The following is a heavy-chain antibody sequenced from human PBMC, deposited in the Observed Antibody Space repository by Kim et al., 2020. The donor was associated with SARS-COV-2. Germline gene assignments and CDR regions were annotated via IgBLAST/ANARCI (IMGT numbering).Heavy chain of an antibody. V-gene: IGHV3-33*08. D-gene: IGHD6-13*01. CDR3: ARGKDCDSWFMSN. Sequence: GGSLRLSCAASGFTFRSYGLHWVRQAPGKGLEWVADIRNDGREKYYAESVKGRFTISRDNAKNTLYLQMNSLSVEDTAVYYCARGKDCDSWFMSNWGHGT. J-gene: IGHJ1*01. CDR2: IRNDGREK. CDR1: GFTFRSYG.